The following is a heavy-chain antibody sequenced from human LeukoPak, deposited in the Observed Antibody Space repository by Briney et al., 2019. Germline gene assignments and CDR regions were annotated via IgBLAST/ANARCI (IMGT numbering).Heavy chain of an antibody. Sequence: PGGSLRLSCAASGFTFSNYAMSWVRQAPGKGLEWVSGISDSGSSTFYAGSVKGRFTISRDNSQNTLYLQMNSLRAEDTAVYYCAKLDSSSGLLDYWGQGTLVTVS. J-gene: IGHJ4*02. CDR1: GFTFSNYA. V-gene: IGHV3-23*01. D-gene: IGHD6-6*01. CDR3: AKLDSSSGLLDY. CDR2: ISDSGSST.